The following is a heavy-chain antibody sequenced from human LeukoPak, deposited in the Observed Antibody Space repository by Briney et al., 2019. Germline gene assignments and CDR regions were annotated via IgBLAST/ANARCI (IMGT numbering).Heavy chain of an antibody. Sequence: PGGSLRLSCAASGFTFSSYWMSWVRQAPGKGLEWVANIKQDGSEKYYVDSVKGRFTISRDNAKNSLYLQMNSLRAEDTAVYYCVRDRRELVTYYYYGMDVWGQGTTVTVSS. CDR3: VRDRRELVTYYYYGMDV. D-gene: IGHD4-23*01. J-gene: IGHJ6*02. CDR2: IKQDGSEK. CDR1: GFTFSSYW. V-gene: IGHV3-7*01.